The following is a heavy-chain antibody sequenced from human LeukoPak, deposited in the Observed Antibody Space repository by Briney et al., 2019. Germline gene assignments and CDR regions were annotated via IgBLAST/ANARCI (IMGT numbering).Heavy chain of an antibody. CDR3: ARGTGTTLYYYYMDV. D-gene: IGHD1-1*01. Sequence: ASVKVSCKASGYTFTSYDINWVRQATGQGLEWMGWMNPNSGNTGYAQKFQGRVTITRNTSISTAYMELSSLRSEGMAVYYCARGTGTTLYYYYMDVWGKGTTVTVSS. CDR2: MNPNSGNT. J-gene: IGHJ6*03. V-gene: IGHV1-8*03. CDR1: GYTFTSYD.